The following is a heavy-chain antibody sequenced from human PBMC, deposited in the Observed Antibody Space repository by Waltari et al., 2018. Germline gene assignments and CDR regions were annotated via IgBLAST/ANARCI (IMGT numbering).Heavy chain of an antibody. CDR2: IHPSGTA. CDR3: SRGGDADKAGGI. D-gene: IGHD3-3*01. CDR1: GGSFSNYY. J-gene: IGHJ4*02. Sequence: QVQLQQWGAGLLKPAETLSPTCAAYGGSFSNYYWSWIRQPPGMGLEWIGEIHPSGTAYYNASLKSRVSISVDTSNNQFSLRLSSVTAADTAEYYCSRGGDADKAGGIWGQGTLVTVSS. V-gene: IGHV4-34*01.